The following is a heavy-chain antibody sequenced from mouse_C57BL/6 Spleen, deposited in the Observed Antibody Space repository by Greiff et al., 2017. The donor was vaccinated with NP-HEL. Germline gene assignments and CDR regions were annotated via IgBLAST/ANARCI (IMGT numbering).Heavy chain of an antibody. J-gene: IGHJ2*01. D-gene: IGHD4-1*01. CDR3: HETGTSDY. V-gene: IGHV1-39*01. CDR2: INPNYGTT. CDR1: GYSFTDYN. Sequence: VQLKQSGPELVKPGASVKISCKASGYSFTDYNMNWVQQSNGKSLEWIGVINPNYGTTSYNQKFKGKATWTVDQSSSTAYMQLNSLTSEDSAVYYCHETGTSDYWGQGTTRTVSS.